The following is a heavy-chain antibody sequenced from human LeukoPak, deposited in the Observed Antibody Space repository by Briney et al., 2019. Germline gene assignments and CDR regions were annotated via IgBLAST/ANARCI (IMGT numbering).Heavy chain of an antibody. CDR1: GYTFTGYY. Sequence: SSVTVSCKDSGYTFTGYYMQWVGQAPGPGLEWMGWINPNSGGTNYAQKFQGRVTMTRDTSISTAYMELSRLRSDDTAVYYCASWGSGSYYGSTRDFDYWGQGTLVTVSS. J-gene: IGHJ4*02. CDR2: INPNSGGT. D-gene: IGHD1-26*01. V-gene: IGHV1-2*02. CDR3: ASWGSGSYYGSTRDFDY.